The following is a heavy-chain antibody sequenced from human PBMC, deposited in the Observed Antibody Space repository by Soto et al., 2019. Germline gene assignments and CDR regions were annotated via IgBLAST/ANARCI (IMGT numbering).Heavy chain of an antibody. J-gene: IGHJ6*02. V-gene: IGHV3-48*03. D-gene: IGHD6-6*01. CDR1: GFTFGTYE. CDR2: ISRSGSTI. Sequence: EVQLVESGGGLVQPGGSLRLCCAASGFTFGTYEMNWVRQAPGKGLEWVSYISRSGSTIYYADSVKGRFTISRDNAKNSLYLQLNSLRAEDTAVYYCARDPSLSSSSYLSYYYGMDVWGQGTTVTVSS. CDR3: ARDPSLSSSSYLSYYYGMDV.